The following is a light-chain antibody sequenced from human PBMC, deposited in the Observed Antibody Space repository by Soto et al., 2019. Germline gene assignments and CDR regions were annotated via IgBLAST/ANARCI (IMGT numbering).Light chain of an antibody. V-gene: IGKV1-39*01. CDR1: PSISTY. CDR3: QPSFITPPLT. CDR2: GTS. J-gene: IGKJ4*01. Sequence: DIQMTQSPSSLSASIGDRITITCRASPSISTYLNWYQQKPGKAPRLLIYGTSTLQSGVPSRFTGRGSATDYTITIRSQQPGDFATYNCQPSFITPPLTFGGGTKVEMK.